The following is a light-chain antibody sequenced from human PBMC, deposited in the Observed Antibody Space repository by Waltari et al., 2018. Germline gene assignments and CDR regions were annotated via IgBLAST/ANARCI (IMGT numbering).Light chain of an antibody. CDR3: QSYDNDNVV. J-gene: IGLJ3*02. CDR1: SGILGSSY. Sequence: NFILTQTHSVSQSPGKTVTISCTRSSGILGSSYVQWYPQRPGSAPTTVIYEDYQRPSGVPERFSGSIDSSSNSAYVTISGLKPEDEADYYCQSYDNDNVVFGGGTRLTVL. CDR2: EDY. V-gene: IGLV6-57*03.